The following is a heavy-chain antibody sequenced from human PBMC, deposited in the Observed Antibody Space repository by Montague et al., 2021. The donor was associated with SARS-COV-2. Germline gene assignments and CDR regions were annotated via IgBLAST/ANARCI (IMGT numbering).Heavy chain of an antibody. J-gene: IGHJ4*02. CDR1: GGSISSSYYY. Sequence: SETLSLTCTVSGGSISSSYYYWGWIRQPPGKGLEWIGSIYYSGSTYYNPSLKSRVTISVDTSKNQFSLKLRSVTAADTAVYYCASQRVVITLFGVVTGRVFDYWGQGTPVTVSS. CDR3: ASQRVVITLFGVVTGRVFDY. CDR2: IYYSGST. V-gene: IGHV4-39*01. D-gene: IGHD3-3*01.